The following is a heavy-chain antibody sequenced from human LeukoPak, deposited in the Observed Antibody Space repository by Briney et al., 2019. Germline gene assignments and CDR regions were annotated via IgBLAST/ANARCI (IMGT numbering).Heavy chain of an antibody. CDR1: GGSISSYY. J-gene: IGHJ6*03. Sequence: SETLSLTCTVSGGSISSYYWSWIRQPPGKGLEWIGYIYYSGSTNYNPSRKSRVTISVDTSKNQFSLKLSSVTAADTAVYYCARHLYYYYMDVWGKGTTVTVSS. CDR2: IYYSGST. V-gene: IGHV4-59*08. CDR3: ARHLYYYYMDV.